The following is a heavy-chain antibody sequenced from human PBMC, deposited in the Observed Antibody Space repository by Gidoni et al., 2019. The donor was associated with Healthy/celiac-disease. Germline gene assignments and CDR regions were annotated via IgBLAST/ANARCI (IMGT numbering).Heavy chain of an antibody. V-gene: IGHV3-23*01. Sequence: EVQLLESGGGLVQPGGSLRLSCAAAGVTFSSYAMSWVRQAPGRGLEWVSAISGSGGSTYYADSVKGRFTISRDNSKNTLYLQMNSLRAEDTAVYYCANDPSGWYSAYWGQGTLVTVSS. D-gene: IGHD6-19*01. CDR1: GVTFSSYA. J-gene: IGHJ4*02. CDR2: ISGSGGST. CDR3: ANDPSGWYSAY.